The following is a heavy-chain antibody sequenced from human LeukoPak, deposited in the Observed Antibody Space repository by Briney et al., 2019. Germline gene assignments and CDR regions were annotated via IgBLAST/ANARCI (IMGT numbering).Heavy chain of an antibody. V-gene: IGHV4-39*07. CDR3: ARDLYDSTTQHHPPHFDS. D-gene: IGHD2/OR15-2a*01. J-gene: IGHJ4*02. CDR1: GDSISRSNLH. Sequence: PSETLSLTCTVSGDSISRSNLHWGWIRQAPGKGLEWIGSVFHTGSTYYNPSLKSRVTISVYSSMNKFSLKMRSVTAADTAFYYCARDLYDSTTQHHPPHFDSWGQGTLVTVSS. CDR2: VFHTGST.